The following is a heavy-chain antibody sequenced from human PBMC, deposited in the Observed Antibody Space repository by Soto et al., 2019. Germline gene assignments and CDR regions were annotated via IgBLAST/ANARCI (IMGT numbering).Heavy chain of an antibody. Sequence: GASVKVSCKASGGSFSSYTISCVRQAPGQGLEWMGRIIPILGIANYAQKFQGRVTITADKSTSTAYMELSSLRSEDTAVYYCARMRYYDFWSGYPAFDYWGQGTLVTVSS. J-gene: IGHJ4*02. CDR1: GGSFSSYT. CDR3: ARMRYYDFWSGYPAFDY. CDR2: IIPILGIA. V-gene: IGHV1-69*02. D-gene: IGHD3-3*01.